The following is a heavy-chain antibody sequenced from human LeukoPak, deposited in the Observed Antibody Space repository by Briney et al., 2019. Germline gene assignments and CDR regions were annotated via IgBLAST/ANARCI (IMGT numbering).Heavy chain of an antibody. V-gene: IGHV3-30*03. D-gene: IGHD4-17*01. CDR1: GFIFRSYG. J-gene: IGHJ5*02. CDR3: ARGADYGDYAGWFDP. CDR2: ISYDGSNK. Sequence: PGGSLRLSCAASGFIFRSYGMHWVRQAPGKGLEWVAVISYDGSNKYYADSVKGRFTISRDNSKNTLYLQMNSLRAEDTAVYYCARGADYGDYAGWFDPWGQGTLVTVSS.